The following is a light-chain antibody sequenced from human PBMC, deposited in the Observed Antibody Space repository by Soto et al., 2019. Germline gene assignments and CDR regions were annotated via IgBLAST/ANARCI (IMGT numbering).Light chain of an antibody. CDR3: QKYSNWPLI. J-gene: IGKJ4*01. Sequence: ETVMTQSPATLSVSPGERATLSCRASQSVSSSLAWYQQKPGQAPRLLIYDASNRATDVPARFSGSGSGTDFILTVTSLQSEDFAVYPCQKYSNWPLILGGGTKV. CDR1: QSVSSS. CDR2: DAS. V-gene: IGKV3-15*01.